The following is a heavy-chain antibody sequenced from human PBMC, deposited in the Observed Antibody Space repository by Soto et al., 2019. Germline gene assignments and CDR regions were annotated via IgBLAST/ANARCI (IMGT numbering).Heavy chain of an antibody. CDR3: ARHIAVSGTRGFDH. J-gene: IGHJ4*02. CDR1: GGSITSNW. Sequence: QVQLQESGPGLMKPSWTLSLTCAVSGGSITSNWGRWVRQPPGKGLEWIAEIFHTGSANYNPSLMGRLTISMDKSRNHLSLNLNYVTAADTAVYYCARHIAVSGTRGFDHWGQGTLVTVSS. CDR2: IFHTGSA. V-gene: IGHV4-4*02. D-gene: IGHD2-21*01.